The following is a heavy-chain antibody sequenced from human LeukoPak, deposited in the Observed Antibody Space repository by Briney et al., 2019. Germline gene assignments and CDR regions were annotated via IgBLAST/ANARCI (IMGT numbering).Heavy chain of an antibody. CDR1: GGSISGSFYY. D-gene: IGHD2-2*01. J-gene: IGHJ6*04. Sequence: PSETLSLTCTVSGGSISGSFYYWGWIRQPPGKGLEWIGAIYYSGITYYNPSLKSRVTLSVATSRNQFSLKVTSVTAADTAVYYCARESAVPAAMPGYYYYGMDVWGXXXXXTVXS. CDR3: ARESAVPAAMPGYYYYGMDV. CDR2: IYYSGIT. V-gene: IGHV4-39*07.